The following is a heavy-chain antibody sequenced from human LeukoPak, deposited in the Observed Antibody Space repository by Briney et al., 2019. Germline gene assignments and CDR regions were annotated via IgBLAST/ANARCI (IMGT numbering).Heavy chain of an antibody. CDR1: GYIFTGYY. V-gene: IGHV1-2*02. CDR3: ARSMSRYCSGGSCYFDY. CDR2: INPNSGGT. Sequence: ASVKVSCKASGYIFTGYYMNWVRQAPGQGLEWMGWINPNSGGTNYAQKFQGRVTMTRDTSISTAYMELSRLRSDDTAVYYCARSMSRYCSGGSCYFDYWGQGTLVTVSS. J-gene: IGHJ4*02. D-gene: IGHD2-15*01.